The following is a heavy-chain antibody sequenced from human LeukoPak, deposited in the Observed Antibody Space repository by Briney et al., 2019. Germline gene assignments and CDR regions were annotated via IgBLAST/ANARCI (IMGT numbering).Heavy chain of an antibody. V-gene: IGHV4-31*03. CDR3: ARGLYYYDSSGYYYVSWFDP. Sequence: PSETLSLTCTVSGGSISSGGYYWSWIRQHPGKGLEWIGYIYYSGSTYYNPSLKSRVTISVDTSKNQFSLKLSSVTAADTAVYYCARGLYYYDSSGYYYVSWFDPWGQGTLVTVSS. D-gene: IGHD3-22*01. J-gene: IGHJ5*02. CDR2: IYYSGST. CDR1: GGSISSGGYY.